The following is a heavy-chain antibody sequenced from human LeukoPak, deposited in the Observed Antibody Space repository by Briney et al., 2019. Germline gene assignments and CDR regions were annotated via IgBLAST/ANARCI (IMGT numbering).Heavy chain of an antibody. CDR3: ARGGVDDCSSTSCYVPFDY. Sequence: SVKVSCKASGGTFSSHAISWVRQAPGQGLEWMGGIIPIFGTANYAQKFQGRVTITTDESTSTAYMELSSLRSEDTAVYYCARGGVDDCSSTSCYVPFDYWGQGTLVTVSS. D-gene: IGHD2-2*01. J-gene: IGHJ4*02. CDR1: GGTFSSHA. CDR2: IIPIFGTA. V-gene: IGHV1-69*05.